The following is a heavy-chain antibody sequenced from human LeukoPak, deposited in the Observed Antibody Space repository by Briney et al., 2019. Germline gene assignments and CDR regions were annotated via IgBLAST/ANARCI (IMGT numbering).Heavy chain of an antibody. CDR2: IYYSGST. Sequence: SETLSLTCTVSGGSISSYYWSWIRQPPGKGLEWIGYIYYSGSTNYNPSLKSRVTISVDTSKNLFSLKLSSVTAADTAVYYCARVCDYYYYYYMDVWGKGTTVTVSS. J-gene: IGHJ6*03. CDR3: ARVCDYYYYYYMDV. CDR1: GGSISSYY. V-gene: IGHV4-59*01.